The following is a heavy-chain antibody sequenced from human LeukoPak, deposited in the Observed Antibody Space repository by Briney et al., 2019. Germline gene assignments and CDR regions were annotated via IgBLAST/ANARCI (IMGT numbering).Heavy chain of an antibody. CDR3: ARVPDSSVRMTNFDY. CDR1: GYTFTSYY. CDR2: INPSGGST. D-gene: IGHD3-22*01. V-gene: IGHV1-46*01. Sequence: GASVKVSCKASGYTFTSYYMHWVRQAPGQGLEWMGIINPSGGSTSYAQKFQGRATMTRDTSTSTVYMELSSLRSEDTAVYYCARVPDSSVRMTNFDYWGQGTLVTVSS. J-gene: IGHJ4*02.